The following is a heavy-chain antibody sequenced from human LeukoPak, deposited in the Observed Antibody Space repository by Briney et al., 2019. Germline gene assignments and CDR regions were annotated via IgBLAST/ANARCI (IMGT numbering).Heavy chain of an antibody. V-gene: IGHV3-11*04. CDR1: GLTFSDYY. CDR3: AREASGNYHVFDS. D-gene: IGHD1-26*01. J-gene: IGHJ4*02. Sequence: GGSLRLSCAASGLTFSDYYMSWIRQAPGKGLEWVSYISSSGSTIYYADSVKGRFTISRDNAKKSVYLDMTDLRVEDTAVYYCAREASGNYHVFDSWGQGTLVTVSS. CDR2: ISSSGSTI.